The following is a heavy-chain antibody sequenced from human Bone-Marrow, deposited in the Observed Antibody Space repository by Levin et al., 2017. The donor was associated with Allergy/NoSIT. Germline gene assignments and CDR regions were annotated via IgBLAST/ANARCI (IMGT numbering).Heavy chain of an antibody. CDR3: AKDSVNAAGLNDY. D-gene: IGHD6-19*01. V-gene: IGHV3-23*01. J-gene: IGHJ4*02. Sequence: GESLKISCAASGFTFSSYPMSWVRQAPGKGLEWVAAISVDDTTHYTDSVKGRFTISRDNSKNTLYLQMNSVRAEDTAVYHCAKDSVNAAGLNDYWGQGTLVTVSS. CDR2: ISVDDTT. CDR1: GFTFSSYP.